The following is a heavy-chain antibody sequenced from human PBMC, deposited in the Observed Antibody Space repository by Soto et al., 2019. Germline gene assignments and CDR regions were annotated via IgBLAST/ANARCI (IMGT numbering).Heavy chain of an antibody. CDR3: ARVWGGAFDF. V-gene: IGHV4-59*01. J-gene: IGHJ3*01. CDR2: IYYGGSI. D-gene: IGHD3-10*01. CDR1: GGSISSGY. Sequence: SETLSLTCSVSGGSISSGYWTWIRQPPGKGLEWIGYIYYGGSINYNPSLKSRVIILVDTAKNQFSLRLSSVTAADTAVYYCARVWGGAFDFWGQGTMVTVSS.